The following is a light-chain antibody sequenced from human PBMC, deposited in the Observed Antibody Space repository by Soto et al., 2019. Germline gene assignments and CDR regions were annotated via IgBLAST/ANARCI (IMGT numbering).Light chain of an antibody. CDR2: DVD. J-gene: IGLJ1*01. Sequence: QSALTQPASMSGSPGQSITISCTGTSSDVGGYKYVSWFQQHPGKAPKLMIYDVDNRPSGVSNRFSGSKSGNTASLTISGLQAEDEADYYCSSYPSTSTLVFGTGTKLTVL. CDR1: SSDVGGYKY. V-gene: IGLV2-14*03. CDR3: SSYPSTSTLV.